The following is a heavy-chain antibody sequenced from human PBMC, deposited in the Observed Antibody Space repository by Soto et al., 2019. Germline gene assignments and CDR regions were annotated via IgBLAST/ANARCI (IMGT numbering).Heavy chain of an antibody. CDR3: VTVFDY. Sequence: GGSLRLSCAASGFTFSSYAMSWVRQAPGKGLEWVSAISGSGGSTYYADSVKGRFTISRDVAKNTVYLQMSSLRAEDTAVYYCVTVFDYWGQGTLVTVSS. CDR2: ISGSGGST. D-gene: IGHD1-20*01. V-gene: IGHV3-23*01. J-gene: IGHJ4*02. CDR1: GFTFSSYA.